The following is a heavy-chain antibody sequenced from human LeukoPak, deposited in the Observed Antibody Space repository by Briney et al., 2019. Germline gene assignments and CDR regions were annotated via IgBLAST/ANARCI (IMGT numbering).Heavy chain of an antibody. Sequence: ASVKVSCKACGYIFTDYYMHWVRQAPGQGLEWMGRINPNSGGTNYAQKFQGRVAMTRDTSISTAYMELSRLRSDDTAVYYCARADYYGSGSYNYWGQGTLVTVSS. CDR1: GYIFTDYY. V-gene: IGHV1-2*06. D-gene: IGHD3-10*01. CDR2: INPNSGGT. J-gene: IGHJ4*02. CDR3: ARADYYGSGSYNY.